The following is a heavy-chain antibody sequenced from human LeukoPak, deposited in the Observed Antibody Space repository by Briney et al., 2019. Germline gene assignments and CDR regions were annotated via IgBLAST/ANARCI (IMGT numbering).Heavy chain of an antibody. CDR1: GYTFDTYS. D-gene: IGHD1-26*01. Sequence: ASVKVSCKTSGYTFDTYSLGWVRQAPGQGLEWMGWISIYKGTTYYAQKFQDRVTMTTDTSASTAYLELSSPRSEDTAVYYCARGRGSFQYYYYYYYMDVWGKGTTVTISS. J-gene: IGHJ6*03. V-gene: IGHV1-18*01. CDR3: ARGRGSFQYYYYYYYMDV. CDR2: ISIYKGTT.